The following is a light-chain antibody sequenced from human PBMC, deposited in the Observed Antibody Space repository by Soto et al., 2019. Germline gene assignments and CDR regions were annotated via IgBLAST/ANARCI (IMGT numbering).Light chain of an antibody. CDR2: GAF. CDR3: QQYGRSLT. V-gene: IGKV3-20*01. J-gene: IGKJ5*01. CDR1: QSVSSNY. Sequence: ESVLTQSPGTLSLSPGERATFSCRASQSVSSNYLAWYQQKPGQAPRLLIYGAFKRATGIPDRFSGSGSGTDFTLTISRLEPEDFAVYYCQQYGRSLTFGQGTRLEIK.